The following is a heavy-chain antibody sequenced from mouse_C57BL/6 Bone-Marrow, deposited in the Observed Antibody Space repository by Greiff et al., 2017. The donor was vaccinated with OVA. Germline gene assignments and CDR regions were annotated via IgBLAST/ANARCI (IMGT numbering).Heavy chain of an antibody. CDR1: GFTFSSYG. CDR3: ARRLRLDWFAY. D-gene: IGHD3-2*02. Sequence: EVMLVESGGDLVKPGGSLKLSCAASGFTFSSYGMSWVRQTPDKRLEWVATISSGGSYTYSPDSVKGRFTISRDNAKNTLYLQMSSLKSEDTAMCYCARRLRLDWFAYWGQGTLVTVSA. CDR2: ISSGGSYT. J-gene: IGHJ3*01. V-gene: IGHV5-6*02.